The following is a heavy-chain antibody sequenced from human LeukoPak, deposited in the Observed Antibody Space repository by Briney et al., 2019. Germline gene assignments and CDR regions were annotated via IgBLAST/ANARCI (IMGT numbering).Heavy chain of an antibody. CDR3: ARHTYGDAGYNWFDP. CDR1: GGSISSYY. J-gene: IGHJ5*02. D-gene: IGHD4-17*01. CDR2: IYYSGST. Sequence: SETLSLTCTVSGGSISSYYWSWIRQPPGKGLEWIGYIYYSGSTNYNPSLKSRVTMSVDTSKNQFSLKLSSVTAADTAVYYCARHTYGDAGYNWFDPWGQGTLVTVSS. V-gene: IGHV4-59*08.